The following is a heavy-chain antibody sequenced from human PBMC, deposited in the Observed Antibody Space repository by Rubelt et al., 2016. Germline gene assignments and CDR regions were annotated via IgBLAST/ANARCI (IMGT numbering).Heavy chain of an antibody. CDR1: GYTFTGYY. V-gene: IGHV1-2*02. CDR3: ASSSGSYDSLDY. CDR2: INPNSGGT. J-gene: IGHJ4*02. D-gene: IGHD1-26*01. Sequence: QVQLVQSGAEVKKPGASVKVSCKASGYTFTGYYMHWVRQAPGQGLEWMGWINPNSGGTNYAQKVTGRVTMTRERCTSTGYMGLSVLRSDDTAVYYCASSSGSYDSLDYWGQGTLVTVSS.